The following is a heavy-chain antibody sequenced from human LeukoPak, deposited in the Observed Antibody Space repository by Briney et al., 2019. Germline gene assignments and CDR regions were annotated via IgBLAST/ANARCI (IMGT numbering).Heavy chain of an antibody. V-gene: IGHV3-53*01. CDR1: GFTLSSNY. CDR2: IYSGGRT. D-gene: IGHD2-21*02. CDR3: AREPYCGGDCY. J-gene: IGHJ4*02. Sequence: GGSLRLSCAASGFTLSSNYMSWVRQAPGKGLEWVSVIYSGGRTYYADSVKGRFTISRDNSKNTLYLQMNSLRAEDTAVYYCAREPYCGGDCYWGQGTLVTVSS.